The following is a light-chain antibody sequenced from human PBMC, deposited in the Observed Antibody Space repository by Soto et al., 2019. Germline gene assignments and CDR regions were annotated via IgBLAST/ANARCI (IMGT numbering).Light chain of an antibody. Sequence: QSVLTQPPSASGTPGQRVTMSCSGGNSNIGSHTVNWYQHLPGTAPTLLIFSNNQRPSGVPARFSGSKSGTSASLAISGLQSGDEGDYYCSSYVGYSTLIYVFGTGTKVTVL. J-gene: IGLJ1*01. CDR3: SSYVGYSTLIYV. CDR1: NSNIGSHT. V-gene: IGLV1-44*01. CDR2: SNN.